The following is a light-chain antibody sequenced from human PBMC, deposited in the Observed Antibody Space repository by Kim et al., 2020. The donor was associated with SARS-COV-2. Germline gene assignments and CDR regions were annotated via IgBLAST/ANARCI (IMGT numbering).Light chain of an antibody. Sequence: SIIGSNYVCWYQRRPGRAPKPVIQRNNRRPSGVPDRCSGSRSGTSASLAISGLRSEDEADYYCAAWDDSLNGLWVFGVGTQLTVL. CDR1: SIIGSNY. CDR2: RNN. V-gene: IGLV1-47*01. J-gene: IGLJ3*02. CDR3: AAWDDSLNGLWV.